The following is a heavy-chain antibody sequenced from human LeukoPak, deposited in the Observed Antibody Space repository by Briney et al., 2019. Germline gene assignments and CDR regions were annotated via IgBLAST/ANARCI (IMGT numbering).Heavy chain of an antibody. J-gene: IGHJ6*03. CDR1: GGSISSYY. V-gene: IGHV4-59*01. Sequence: PSETLSLTCTVSGGSISSYYWSWIRQPPGKGLEWIGYIYYSGSTNYNPSLKSRVTISVDTSKNQFSLKLSSVTAADTAVYYCASAAYGSGNHVWNYYYYMDVWGKGTTVTVSS. CDR2: IYYSGST. CDR3: ASAAYGSGNHVWNYYYYMDV. D-gene: IGHD3-10*01.